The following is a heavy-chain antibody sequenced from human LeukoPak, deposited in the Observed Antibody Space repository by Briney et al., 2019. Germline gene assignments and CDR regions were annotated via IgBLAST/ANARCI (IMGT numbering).Heavy chain of an antibody. J-gene: IGHJ4*02. CDR3: AKAGYCSSTSCYGLFDY. D-gene: IGHD2-2*03. CDR1: GFTFSSYG. CDR2: ISYDGSNK. V-gene: IGHV3-30*18. Sequence: GGSLRLSCAASGFTFSSYGMHWVRQAPGKGLEWVAVISYDGSNKYYADSVRGRFTISRDNSKNTLYLQMNSLRAEDTAVYYCAKAGYCSSTSCYGLFDYWGQGTLVTVSS.